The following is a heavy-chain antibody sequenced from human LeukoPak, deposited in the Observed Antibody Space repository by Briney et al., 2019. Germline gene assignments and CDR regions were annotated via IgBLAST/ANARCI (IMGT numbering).Heavy chain of an antibody. CDR1: GGSFSGYY. D-gene: IGHD5-18*01. J-gene: IGHJ4*02. Sequence: KASETLSLTCAVYGGSFSGYYWSWIRQPPGKGLEWIGEINHSGSTNYNPSLKSRVTISVDTSKNQFSLKLSSVTAADTAVYYCARGGGYSYGRAPRLFYWGQGTLVTVSS. V-gene: IGHV4-34*01. CDR2: INHSGST. CDR3: ARGGGYSYGRAPRLFY.